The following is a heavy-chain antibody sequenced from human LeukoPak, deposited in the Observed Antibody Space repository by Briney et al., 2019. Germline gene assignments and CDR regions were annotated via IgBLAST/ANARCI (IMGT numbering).Heavy chain of an antibody. CDR2: IYYSGST. V-gene: IGHV4-59*08. CDR1: GGSISSYY. CDR3: ARGAITIFGVVILDY. D-gene: IGHD3-3*01. J-gene: IGHJ4*02. Sequence: PSETLSLTCTVSGGSISSYYWSWIRQPPGKGLEWIGYIYYSGSTNYNPSLKSRVTISVDTSKNQFSLKLSSVTAADTAVYYCARGAITIFGVVILDYWGQGTLVTVSS.